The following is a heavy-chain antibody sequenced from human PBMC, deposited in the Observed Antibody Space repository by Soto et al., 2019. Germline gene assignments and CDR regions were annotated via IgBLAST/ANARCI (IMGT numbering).Heavy chain of an antibody. CDR1: GFTFDNYG. Sequence: GGSLRLSCGPSGFTFDNYGKGWISQAPGKGMEWVAGNSSSGGRTYYADSVKGRFTVSRDNSKNTVYVQMNSLRVEDTAVYYCANVANSGVVIEYFDFWGQGSVVTVSS. CDR2: NSSSGGRT. D-gene: IGHD3-3*01. V-gene: IGHV3-23*01. CDR3: ANVANSGVVIEYFDF. J-gene: IGHJ4*02.